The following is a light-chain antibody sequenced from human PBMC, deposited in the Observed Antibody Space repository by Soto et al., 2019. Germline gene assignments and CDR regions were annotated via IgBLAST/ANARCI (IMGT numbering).Light chain of an antibody. V-gene: IGLV2-14*01. CDR1: SGDIGGYNY. CDR2: EVT. CDR3: SSYTTNITPVV. J-gene: IGLJ2*01. Sequence: QSALTQPASVSGSPGQSITISCTGTSGDIGGYNYVSWYQQHPGKAPKLLISEVTNRPSGVSNRFSGSKSGNTASLTISGLQAEDEADYYCSSYTTNITPVVFGGRTKLTVL.